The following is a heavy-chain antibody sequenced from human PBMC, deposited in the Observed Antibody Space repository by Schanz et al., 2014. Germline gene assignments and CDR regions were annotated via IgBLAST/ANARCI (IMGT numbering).Heavy chain of an antibody. J-gene: IGHJ4*02. CDR2: IKQDGSEQ. V-gene: IGHV3-7*01. D-gene: IGHD1-7*01. Sequence: EMQVAESGGGSVQPGGSLRVSCAASGFTFSNYWMSWVRQAPGKGLEWVANIKQDGSEQFYVDSVKGRLTISKDNAKTVPSLQMNSLRAEDPAVYYCAKGRMTATNFFDSWGQGTLVTVSP. CDR3: AKGRMTATNFFDS. CDR1: GFTFSNYW.